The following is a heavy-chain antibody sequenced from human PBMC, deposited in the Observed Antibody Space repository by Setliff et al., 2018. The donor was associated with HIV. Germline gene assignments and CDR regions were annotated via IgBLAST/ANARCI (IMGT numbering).Heavy chain of an antibody. D-gene: IGHD2-15*01. Sequence: GGSLRLSCAASGFTFSTYNMNWVRQAPGKGLEWVSYISSSDSIYYADSVKGRFTISRDNSKKMLYLQMNSLRAEDTAVYYCAKCGGTCWHNFFGPWGQGTLVTVSS. CDR3: AKCGGTCWHNFFGP. V-gene: IGHV3-48*01. J-gene: IGHJ5*02. CDR2: ISSSDSI. CDR1: GFTFSTYN.